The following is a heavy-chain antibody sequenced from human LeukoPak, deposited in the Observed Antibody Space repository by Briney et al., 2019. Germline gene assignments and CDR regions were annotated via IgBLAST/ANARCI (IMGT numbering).Heavy chain of an antibody. J-gene: IGHJ4*02. V-gene: IGHV3-23*01. Sequence: GGSLRLSCAASGFTFSSYAMSWVRQAPGKGLEWVSAISGSGGSTYYADSVKGRFTISRDNSKNTLYLQMNSLRAEDTAVYYCATDFRLSGIAAAGREYWGQGTLVTVSS. CDR2: ISGSGGST. CDR1: GFTFSSYA. D-gene: IGHD6-13*01. CDR3: ATDFRLSGIAAAGREY.